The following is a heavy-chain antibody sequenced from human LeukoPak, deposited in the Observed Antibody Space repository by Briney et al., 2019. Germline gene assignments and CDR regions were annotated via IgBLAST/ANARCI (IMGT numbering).Heavy chain of an antibody. CDR1: GGSISSGSYY. D-gene: IGHD1-1*01. J-gene: IGHJ4*02. V-gene: IGHV4-61*02. CDR2: IYTSGST. CDR3: ARVNWNAFDY. Sequence: SETLSLTCTVSGGSISSGSYYWGWIRQPAGKGLEWIGRIYTSGSTNYNPSLKSRVTISVDTSKNQFSLKLSSVTAADTAVYYCARVNWNAFDYWGQGTLVTVSS.